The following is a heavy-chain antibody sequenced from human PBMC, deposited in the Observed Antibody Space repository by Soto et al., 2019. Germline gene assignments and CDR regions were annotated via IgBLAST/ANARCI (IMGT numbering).Heavy chain of an antibody. J-gene: IGHJ4*02. D-gene: IGHD3-22*01. Sequence: ASVKVSCKASGCTFTNYYIHWVRQAPGQGLEWMGIINPSGGSTSYAQRFRGRVTMTRDTSTSTVYMDLSGLRSEDTAVYYCAREDLISMRDYYFTYWGQGSMVTVSS. CDR2: INPSGGST. CDR1: GCTFTNYY. CDR3: AREDLISMRDYYFTY. V-gene: IGHV1-46*01.